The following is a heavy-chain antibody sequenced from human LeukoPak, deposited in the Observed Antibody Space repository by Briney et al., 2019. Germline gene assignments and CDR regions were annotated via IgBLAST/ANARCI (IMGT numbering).Heavy chain of an antibody. CDR2: IIPIFGTA. V-gene: IGHV1-69*13. CDR1: GGTFSSYA. Sequence: SVKVSCKASGGTFSSYAISWVRQAPGQGLEWMGGIIPIFGTANYAQKFQGRVTITADESTSTAYMELSSLRSEDTAVYYCARSPYSSSWYDNWFDPWGQGTLVTVSS. J-gene: IGHJ5*02. D-gene: IGHD6-13*01. CDR3: ARSPYSSSWYDNWFDP.